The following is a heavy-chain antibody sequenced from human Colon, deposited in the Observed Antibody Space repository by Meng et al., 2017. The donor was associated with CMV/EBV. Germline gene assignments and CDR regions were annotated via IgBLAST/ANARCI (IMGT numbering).Heavy chain of an antibody. Sequence: ASVKVSCKTSGYSFSDYYIHWVRQTPGQGLEWMAIINLSADTTVYAEKFRDGFTVTRDTSTATVYMELRNMDSEDSAVYFCARDVTSGWQPDYWGQGTLVTVSS. CDR1: GYSFSDYY. J-gene: IGHJ4*02. D-gene: IGHD6-19*01. CDR3: ARDVTSGWQPDY. CDR2: INLSADTT. V-gene: IGHV1-46*01.